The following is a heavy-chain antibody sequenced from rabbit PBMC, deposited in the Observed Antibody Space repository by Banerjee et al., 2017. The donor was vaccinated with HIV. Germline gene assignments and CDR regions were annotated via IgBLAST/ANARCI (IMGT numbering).Heavy chain of an antibody. D-gene: IGHD4-2*01. J-gene: IGHJ2*01. CDR2: IYAGSSGST. Sequence: QEQQEAAGGLLVQREALPPPTCKASGFFFSSNNWICWVRQAPGKGLEWIAFIYAGSSGSTYSASCATGRFTFAITSSPTVTPGMTRLTAAATATYFRSRYNDDAGGDDLETGVFRGQGSLVTVS. CDR3: SRYNDDAGGDDLETGVF. V-gene: IGHV1S45*01. CDR1: GFFFSSNNW.